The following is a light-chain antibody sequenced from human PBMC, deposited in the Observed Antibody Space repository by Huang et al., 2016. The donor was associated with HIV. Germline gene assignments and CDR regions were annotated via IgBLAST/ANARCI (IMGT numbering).Light chain of an antibody. Sequence: EIVLTQSPATLSLSPGERASLSCRASQSVSSYLTWYQLKPGQAPRLLIYDASNRATGIPPRFSGSGSATDFTLTISSLEPEDFAVYYCQQRSNWPLTFGGGTKVEI. CDR1: QSVSSY. J-gene: IGKJ4*01. CDR3: QQRSNWPLT. V-gene: IGKV3-11*01. CDR2: DAS.